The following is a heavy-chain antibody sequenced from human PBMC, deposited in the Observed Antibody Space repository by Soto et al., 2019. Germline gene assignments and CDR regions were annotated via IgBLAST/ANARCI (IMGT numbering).Heavy chain of an antibody. Sequence: ASVKVSCKASGYTFTGYYMHWVRQAPGQGLEWMGWINPNSGGTNYAQKFQGRVTMTRDTSISTAYMELSRLRSDDTAVYYCARVYYFWSGYYPPDLFDPWGQGTLVTGSS. V-gene: IGHV1-2*02. J-gene: IGHJ5*02. CDR2: INPNSGGT. CDR1: GYTFTGYY. CDR3: ARVYYFWSGYYPPDLFDP. D-gene: IGHD3-3*01.